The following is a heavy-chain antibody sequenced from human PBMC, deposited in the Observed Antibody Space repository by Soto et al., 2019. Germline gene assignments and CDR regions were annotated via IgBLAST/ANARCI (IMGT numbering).Heavy chain of an antibody. CDR2: IYHSGST. J-gene: IGHJ6*02. V-gene: IGHV4-30-2*01. CDR1: SGSVKSGSYY. Sequence: PSETLSLTCTVSSGSVKSGSYYWSWLRQPPGKGLEWIGYIYHSGSTYYNPSLKSRVTISVDRSKNQFSLKLSSVTAADTAVYYCARAHYGDYGYGMDVWGQGTTVTVSS. D-gene: IGHD4-17*01. CDR3: ARAHYGDYGYGMDV.